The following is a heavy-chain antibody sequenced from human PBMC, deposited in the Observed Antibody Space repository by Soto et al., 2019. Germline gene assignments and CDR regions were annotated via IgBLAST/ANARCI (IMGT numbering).Heavy chain of an antibody. CDR1: GFTFSSYG. CDR2: IWYDGSNK. V-gene: IGHV3-33*01. CDR3: ARDVVPAAMGSYYYYGMDV. J-gene: IGHJ6*02. Sequence: GGSLRLSCAASGFTFSSYGVHWVRQAPGKGLEWVAVIWYDGSNKYYADSVKGRFTISRDNSKNTLYLQVNSLRAEDTAVYYCARDVVPAAMGSYYYYGMDVWGQGTTVTVSS. D-gene: IGHD2-2*01.